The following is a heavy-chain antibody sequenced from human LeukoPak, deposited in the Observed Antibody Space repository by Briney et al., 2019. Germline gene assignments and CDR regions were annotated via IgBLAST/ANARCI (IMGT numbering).Heavy chain of an antibody. CDR3: AKSWGSAANSLHIQH. D-gene: IGHD4/OR15-4a*01. Sequence: PSETLSLTCSVSGDSIRSGSFHWNWIRQPAGKGLEWMGRIYITGSTDCNPSLKSRVTMSVDTSDNQFSLKLTSVTAADTAVYYCAKSWGSAANSLHIQHWGQGARVIVSA. CDR2: IYITGST. J-gene: IGHJ1*01. CDR1: GDSIRSGSFH. V-gene: IGHV4-61*02.